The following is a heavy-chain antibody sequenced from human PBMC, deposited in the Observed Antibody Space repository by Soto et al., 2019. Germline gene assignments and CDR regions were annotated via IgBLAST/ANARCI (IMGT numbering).Heavy chain of an antibody. Sequence: ASVKVSCKASGYTFTSYAMHWVRQAPGQRLEWMGWINAGNGNTKYSQKFQGRVTITRDTSASTAYMELSSLRSEDTAVYYCARRTGQGGWYHYYGMAVWGQRTTVTVSS. CDR3: ARRTGQGGWYHYYGMAV. CDR2: INAGNGNT. V-gene: IGHV1-3*01. D-gene: IGHD6-19*01. CDR1: GYTFTSYA. J-gene: IGHJ6*02.